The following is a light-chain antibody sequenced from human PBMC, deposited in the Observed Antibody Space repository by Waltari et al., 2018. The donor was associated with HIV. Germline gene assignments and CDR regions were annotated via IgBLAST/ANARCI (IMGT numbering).Light chain of an antibody. Sequence: YVLTQPPSVSVAPGEMARLTCGGNNIGNKGVHWYQLKAGQAPLLVIFDNVDRPSRITERFSGSMSGFTATLAIGRVEPGDEAVYYCQVWDRPSDQWVFGGGTTLIV. J-gene: IGLJ3*02. CDR3: QVWDRPSDQWV. CDR1: NIGNKG. V-gene: IGLV3-21*01. CDR2: DNV.